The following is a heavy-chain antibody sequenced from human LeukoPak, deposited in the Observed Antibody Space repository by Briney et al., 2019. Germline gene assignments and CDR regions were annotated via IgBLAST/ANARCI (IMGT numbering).Heavy chain of an antibody. CDR2: INPSGGST. CDR3: ARDPHQLERVPELDY. Sequence: ASVKVSCKASGYTFTSYYMHWVRQAPGQGLEWMGIINPSGGSTSYAQKFQGRDTMTRDTSTSTVYMELSSLRSEDTAVYYCARDPHQLERVPELDYWGQGTLVTVSS. J-gene: IGHJ4*02. CDR1: GYTFTSYY. D-gene: IGHD1-1*01. V-gene: IGHV1-46*01.